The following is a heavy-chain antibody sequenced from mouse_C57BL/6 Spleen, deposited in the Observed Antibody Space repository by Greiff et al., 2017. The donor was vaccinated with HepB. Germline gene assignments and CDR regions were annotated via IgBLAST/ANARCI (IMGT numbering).Heavy chain of an antibody. CDR3: TGHMWFAY. CDR1: GFTFSNYW. CDR2: IRLKSDNYAT. Sequence: EVKLMESGGGLVQPGGSMKLSCVASGFTFSNYWMNWVRQSPEKGLEWVAQIRLKSDNYATHYAESVKGRFTISRDDSKSSVYLQMNNLRAEDTGIYYCTGHMWFAYWGQGTLVTVSA. J-gene: IGHJ3*01. V-gene: IGHV6-3*01.